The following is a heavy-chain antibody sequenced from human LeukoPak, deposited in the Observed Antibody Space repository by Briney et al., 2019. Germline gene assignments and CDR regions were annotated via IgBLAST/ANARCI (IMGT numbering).Heavy chain of an antibody. CDR2: VDHSGSA. V-gene: IGHV4-34*01. Sequence: SETLSLTCAVSGGSFSGYYWNWIRQPPGKGLEWIGEVDHSGSANYNPSLKSRVTMSVDTSKNQFSLKLTSVTAADTAVYYCARKGPNGSGKVKYWGQGTLVSVSS. D-gene: IGHD3-10*01. J-gene: IGHJ4*02. CDR1: GGSFSGYY. CDR3: ARKGPNGSGKVKY.